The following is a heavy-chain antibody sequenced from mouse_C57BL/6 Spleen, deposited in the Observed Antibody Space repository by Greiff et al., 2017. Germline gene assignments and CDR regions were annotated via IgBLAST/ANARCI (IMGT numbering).Heavy chain of an antibody. D-gene: IGHD2-4*01. V-gene: IGHV1-15*01. CDR1: GYTFTDYE. CDR2: IDTETGGT. CDR3: TRGDYEGGFFDY. J-gene: IGHJ2*01. Sequence: VQLQQSGAELVRPGASVTLSCKASGYTFTDYEMHWVKQTPVHGLEWIGAIDTETGGTAYNQKFKGKAILTADKSSSTAYMELRSLTSEYSAVYYCTRGDYEGGFFDYWGQGTTLTVSS.